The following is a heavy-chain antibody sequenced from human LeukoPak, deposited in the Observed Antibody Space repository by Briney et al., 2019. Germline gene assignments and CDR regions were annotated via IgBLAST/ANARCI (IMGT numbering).Heavy chain of an antibody. D-gene: IGHD3-10*01. J-gene: IGHJ4*02. CDR3: ARGVILWFRVKQYYFDY. Sequence: GGSLRLSCAASGFTFSSYWMSWVRQAPGKGLEWVANIKQDGSEKYYVDSVKGRFTISRDNAKNSLYLQMNSLRAEDTAVYYCARGVILWFRVKQYYFDYWGQGTLVTVSS. CDR1: GFTFSSYW. CDR2: IKQDGSEK. V-gene: IGHV3-7*01.